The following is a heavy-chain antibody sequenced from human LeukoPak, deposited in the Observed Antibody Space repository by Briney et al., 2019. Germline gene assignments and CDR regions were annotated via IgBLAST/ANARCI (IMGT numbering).Heavy chain of an antibody. Sequence: SETLSLTCAVYGGSFSGYYWSWIRQPPGKGLEWIGEINHSRSTNYNPSLKSRVTISVDTSKNQFSLKLSSVTAADTAVYYCAGDSGYFLFDYWGQGTLVTVSS. V-gene: IGHV4-34*01. D-gene: IGHD3-22*01. J-gene: IGHJ4*02. CDR3: AGDSGYFLFDY. CDR1: GGSFSGYY. CDR2: INHSRST.